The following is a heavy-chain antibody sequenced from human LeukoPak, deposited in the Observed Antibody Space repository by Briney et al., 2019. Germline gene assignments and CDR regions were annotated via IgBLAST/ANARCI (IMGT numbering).Heavy chain of an antibody. V-gene: IGHV4-31*03. CDR1: GGSISSGGYY. CDR3: ARSGGSGYYYYYYMDV. CDR2: IYYSGST. D-gene: IGHD2-15*01. Sequence: SQTLSLTCTVSGGSISSGGYYWGWIRQHPGKGLEWIGYIYYSGSTYYNPSLKSRVTISVDTSKNQFSLKLNSVTAADTAVYYCARSGGSGYYYYYYMDVWGKGTTVTVSS. J-gene: IGHJ6*03.